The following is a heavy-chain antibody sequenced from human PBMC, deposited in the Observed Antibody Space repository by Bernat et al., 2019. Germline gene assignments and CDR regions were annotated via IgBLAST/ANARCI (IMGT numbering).Heavy chain of an antibody. D-gene: IGHD6-6*01. Sequence: EVQLVESGGGLIQPGGSLRLSCAASGFTVSSNYMSWVRQTQGKGLEWVSVIYTGGTTFYADSVQGRFTISRDLSKNTLYLQMNNLRADDTALYYCAREEYTSSSRHWYFDLWGRGTLVTVSS. CDR3: AREEYTSSSRHWYFDL. CDR1: GFTVSSNY. V-gene: IGHV3-53*01. J-gene: IGHJ2*01. CDR2: IYTGGTT.